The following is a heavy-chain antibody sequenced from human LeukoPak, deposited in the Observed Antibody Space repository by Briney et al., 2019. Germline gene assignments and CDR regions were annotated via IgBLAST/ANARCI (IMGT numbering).Heavy chain of an antibody. CDR3: ARDPGWGALDH. J-gene: IGHJ4*02. D-gene: IGHD3-16*01. V-gene: IGHV3-7*01. CDR2: INQDGSRK. Sequence: GGGLRFSRGATGSACRSHWMYWVREALGKELEWVAIINQDGSRKSSADSVKGRFTISRDNAKNLLYLQMNSLRAEDTAVYYCARDPGWGALDHWGQGTLVTVS. CDR1: GSACRSHW.